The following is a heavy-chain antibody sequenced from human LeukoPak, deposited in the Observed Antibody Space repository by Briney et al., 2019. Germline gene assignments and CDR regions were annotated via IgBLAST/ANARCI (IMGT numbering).Heavy chain of an antibody. CDR2: IYYSGST. J-gene: IGHJ2*01. D-gene: IGHD1-14*01. CDR3: ARNTGPYFDL. Sequence: KSSGTLSLTCAVSGGSISSGDYFWNWIRQPPGKGLEWIGYIYYSGSTYYNPSLKSRVTISVDTSKNQFSLKLGSVTAADTAVYYCARNTGPYFDLWGRGTLVTVSS. V-gene: IGHV4-30-4*01. CDR1: GGSISSGDYF.